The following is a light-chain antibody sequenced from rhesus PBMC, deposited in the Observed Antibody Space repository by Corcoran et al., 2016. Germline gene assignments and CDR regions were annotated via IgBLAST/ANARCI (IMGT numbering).Light chain of an antibody. CDR1: QGISSY. CDR2: YAA. J-gene: IGKJ4*01. Sequence: DIQMTQSPSSLSASVGDTVTIPRRASQGISSYLAWYQQKPGKAQKSLIYYAANLESGVPSRFSGSGAGTELTHTISSVQPEDCATYYCQQYNRAPLTFREGTKVEIE. CDR3: QQYNRAPLT. V-gene: IGKV1-37*01.